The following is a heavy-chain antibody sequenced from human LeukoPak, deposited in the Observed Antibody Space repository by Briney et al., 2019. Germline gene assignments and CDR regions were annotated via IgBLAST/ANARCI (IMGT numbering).Heavy chain of an antibody. V-gene: IGHV1-24*01. D-gene: IGHD2-21*02. Sequence: ASVKVSCKVSGYTLTELSMHWVRQAPGKGLEWMGGFDPEDGETIYAQKFQGRVTMTEDTSTDTAYMELSSLRSEDTAVYYCASSVVTAPYYYYYYMDVWGKGTTVTVSS. CDR2: FDPEDGET. CDR1: GYTLTELS. CDR3: ASSVVTAPYYYYYYMDV. J-gene: IGHJ6*03.